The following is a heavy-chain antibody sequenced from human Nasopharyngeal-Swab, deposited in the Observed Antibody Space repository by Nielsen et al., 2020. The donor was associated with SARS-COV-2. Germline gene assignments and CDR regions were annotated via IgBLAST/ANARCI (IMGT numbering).Heavy chain of an antibody. V-gene: IGHV1-69*13. CDR2: IIPVFGTP. CDR1: GGTFRNSG. Sequence: SVKVSCKSSGGTFRNSGFSWVRQAPGQGLEWMGEIIPVFGTPLYAQKFQGRVTISADESTTTTYMELSSLRSQDTAVYYCAKVRTNYGMGLNGALDPWGQGTLVTVSS. D-gene: IGHD4-17*01. J-gene: IGHJ5*02. CDR3: AKVRTNYGMGLNGALDP.